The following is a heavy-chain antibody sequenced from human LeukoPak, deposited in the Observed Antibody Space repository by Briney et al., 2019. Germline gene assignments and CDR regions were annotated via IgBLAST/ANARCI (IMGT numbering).Heavy chain of an antibody. D-gene: IGHD2-2*01. J-gene: IGHJ4*02. V-gene: IGHV3-23*01. CDR2: ISGSGGST. CDR1: GFTFSSYA. Sequence: GGSLRLSCAASGFTFSSYAMSWGRQAPGEGLEWVSAISGSGGSTYYADSVKGRFTISRDNFKNTLYMQMNSLRAEDTAVYYCAKDKKYHGPIWATFDYWGQGTLVTVSS. CDR3: AKDKKYHGPIWATFDY.